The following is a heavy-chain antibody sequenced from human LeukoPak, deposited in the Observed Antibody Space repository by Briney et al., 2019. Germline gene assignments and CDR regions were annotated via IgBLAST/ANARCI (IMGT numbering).Heavy chain of an antibody. CDR1: GFTFSSYE. CDR3: TQWEIGDY. Sequence: GGSLRLSCAASGFTFSSYEMNWVRQAPGKGLEWVSYISSSGSTIYYADSVKGRFTISRDDSKSIAYLQMNSLKTEDTAVYYCTQWEIGDYWGQGTLVTASS. CDR2: ISSSGSTI. V-gene: IGHV3-48*03. J-gene: IGHJ4*02. D-gene: IGHD1-26*01.